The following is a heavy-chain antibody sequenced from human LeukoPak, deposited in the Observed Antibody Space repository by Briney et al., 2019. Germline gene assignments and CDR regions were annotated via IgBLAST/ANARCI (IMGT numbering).Heavy chain of an antibody. CDR1: GFPFSSYW. V-gene: IGHV3-7*01. Sequence: PGGSLRLSCAVSGFPFSSYWMSWVRQAPGKGLEWVANIKQDGGEEFYVDSVKGRFTISRDNAKNSLYLQMNSLRAEDTAVYYCAREDHSNYNYWGQGTLVTVSS. J-gene: IGHJ4*02. CDR2: IKQDGGEE. D-gene: IGHD4-11*01. CDR3: AREDHSNYNY.